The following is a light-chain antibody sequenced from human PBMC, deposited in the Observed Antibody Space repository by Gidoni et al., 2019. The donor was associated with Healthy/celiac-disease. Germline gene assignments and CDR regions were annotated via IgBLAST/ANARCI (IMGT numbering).Light chain of an antibody. J-gene: IGKJ1*01. Sequence: DIQMIQTPSTLSASVGDRVTITCRASHSISSWLAWYKQKPGKAPNLLIYQASSLESGVPSSFSGSGYGTEFTLTISSLQPDDFATYYCQQYNSYSPRTFXQXTKVEIK. CDR1: HSISSW. CDR3: QQYNSYSPRT. CDR2: QAS. V-gene: IGKV1-5*03.